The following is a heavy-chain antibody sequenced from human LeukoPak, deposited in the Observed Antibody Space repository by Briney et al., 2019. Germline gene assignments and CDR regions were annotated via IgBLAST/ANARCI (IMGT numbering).Heavy chain of an antibody. CDR1: GGSISSSNW. Sequence: SETLSLTCAVSGGSISSSNWRSWVRQPPGKGLEGMGENYHRGSTNYNQSLKSRLTISGDKAKNPLSLKLSSVTAADTAVYYCGRDSGAYYMDVWGKETTVTISS. CDR2: NYHRGST. CDR3: GRDSGAYYMDV. J-gene: IGHJ6*03. D-gene: IGHD7-27*01. V-gene: IGHV4-4*02.